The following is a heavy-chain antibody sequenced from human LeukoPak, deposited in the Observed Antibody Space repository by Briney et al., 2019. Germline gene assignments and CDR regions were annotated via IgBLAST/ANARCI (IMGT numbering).Heavy chain of an antibody. J-gene: IGHJ6*03. Sequence: GAPVKVSCKASRYTFTMYAMTWVRQAPGQGLECRGWISAYNGNTNYAEKFQCRVTTTTDTSTSTVSMELRSLRSDDTAMYYCARFEGNGIYGSSRRYYMDVWGQGTTVAVSS. CDR2: ISAYNGNT. V-gene: IGHV1-18*01. CDR3: ARFEGNGIYGSSRRYYMDV. CDR1: RYTFTMYA. D-gene: IGHD1-26*01.